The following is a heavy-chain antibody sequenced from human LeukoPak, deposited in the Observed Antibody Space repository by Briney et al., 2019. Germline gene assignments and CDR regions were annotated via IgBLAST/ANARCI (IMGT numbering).Heavy chain of an antibody. CDR1: GFTFSRYW. Sequence: PGGSLRLSCAASGFTFSRYWMSWVRQAPGKGLEWVSYISSSGSTIYYADSVKGRFTISRDNAKNSLYLQMNSLRAEDTAVYYCARYPYYDFWSGPDDAFDIWGQGTMVTVSS. D-gene: IGHD3-3*01. CDR2: ISSSGSTI. V-gene: IGHV3-48*04. J-gene: IGHJ3*02. CDR3: ARYPYYDFWSGPDDAFDI.